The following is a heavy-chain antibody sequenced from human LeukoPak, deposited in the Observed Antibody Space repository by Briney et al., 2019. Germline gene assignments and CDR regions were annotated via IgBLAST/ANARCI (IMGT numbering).Heavy chain of an antibody. J-gene: IGHJ4*02. CDR2: ISAYNGNT. Sequence: GASVKVSCKASGYTFTSYGISWVRQAPGQGLEWMGWISAYNGNTNYAQKLQGRVTVTTDTSTSTAYMELRSLRSDDTAVYYCARDLQGSSGWFFDYWGQGTLVTVSS. V-gene: IGHV1-18*01. D-gene: IGHD6-19*01. CDR3: ARDLQGSSGWFFDY. CDR1: GYTFTSYG.